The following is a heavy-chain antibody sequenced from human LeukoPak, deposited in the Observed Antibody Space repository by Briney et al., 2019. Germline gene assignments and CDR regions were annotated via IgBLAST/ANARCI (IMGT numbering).Heavy chain of an antibody. J-gene: IGHJ4*02. CDR1: GFTFSSYW. D-gene: IGHD3-22*01. V-gene: IGHV3-7*05. CDR2: IKQDGSEK. Sequence: GGSLRLSCAPSGFTFSSYWMSWVRQAPGKGLEWVANIKQDGSEKYYVDSVKGRFTISRDNAKNSLYLQMNSLRAEDTAVYYCARAEGGGGYLEYWGQGTLVTVSS. CDR3: ARAEGGGGYLEY.